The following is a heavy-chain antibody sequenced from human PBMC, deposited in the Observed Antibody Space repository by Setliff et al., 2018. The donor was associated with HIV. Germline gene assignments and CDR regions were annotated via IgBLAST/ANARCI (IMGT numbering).Heavy chain of an antibody. V-gene: IGHV1-3*01. CDR1: GYTFTSYA. J-gene: IGHJ4*01. D-gene: IGHD3-10*01. CDR2: INAGNGNT. CDR3: VRGALLAAFDFDH. Sequence: ASVKVSCKASGYTFTSYAMHWVRQAPGQRLEWMGWINAGNGNTKYSQEFQGRIAISTDTSANTAYMELSSLRFDDTAVYFCVRGALLAAFDFDHWGHGTLVTVSS.